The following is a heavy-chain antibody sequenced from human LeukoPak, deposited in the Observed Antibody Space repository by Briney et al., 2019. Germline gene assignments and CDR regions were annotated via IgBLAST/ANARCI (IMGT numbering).Heavy chain of an antibody. J-gene: IGHJ4*02. D-gene: IGHD5-18*01. CDR1: GFTFSSHA. V-gene: IGHV3-23*01. Sequence: GGSLRLSCAASGFTFSSHAMSWVRQAPGKGLEWVSAISGSGGSTYYADSVKGRFTISRDNSKNTLYLQMNSLRAEDTAVYYCAKVRYSYGSYYFDYWGQGTLVTVSS. CDR2: ISGSGGST. CDR3: AKVRYSYGSYYFDY.